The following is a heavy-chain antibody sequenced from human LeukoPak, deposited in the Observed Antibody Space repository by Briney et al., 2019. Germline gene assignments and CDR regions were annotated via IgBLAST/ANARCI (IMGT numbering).Heavy chain of an antibody. J-gene: IGHJ4*02. CDR2: IYYSGST. D-gene: IGHD6-6*01. CDR3: ARYIPARPGFDY. CDR1: GGSISSSSYY. Sequence: PSETLSLTCTVSGGSISSSSYYWGWIRQPPGKGLEWIGSIYYSGSTNYNPSLKSRVTMSVDTSKNQFSLKLSSVTVADTAVYYCARYIPARPGFDYWGQGTLVTVSS. V-gene: IGHV4-39*07.